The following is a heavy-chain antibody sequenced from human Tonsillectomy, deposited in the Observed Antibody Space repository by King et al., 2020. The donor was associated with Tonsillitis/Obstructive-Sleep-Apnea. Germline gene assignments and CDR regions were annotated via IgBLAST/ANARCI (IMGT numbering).Heavy chain of an antibody. D-gene: IGHD2-2*01. V-gene: IGHV3-30*18. J-gene: IGHJ6*02. Sequence: VQLVESGGGVVQPGRSLRLSCAASGFTFSNYGMHWVRQAPGKGLEWVAVISYDGSNKYYADSVKGRFTISRDNSKNTLYLQMNSLRAEDTAVYYCAKDRADIVVAPAAKDYYYYYGMDVWGQGTTVTVSS. CDR1: GFTFSNYG. CDR2: ISYDGSNK. CDR3: AKDRADIVVAPAAKDYYYYYGMDV.